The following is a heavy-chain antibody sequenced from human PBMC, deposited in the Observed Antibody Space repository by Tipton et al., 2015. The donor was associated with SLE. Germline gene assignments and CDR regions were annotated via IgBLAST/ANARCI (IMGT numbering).Heavy chain of an antibody. V-gene: IGHV3-23*01. CDR1: GFTFSSYA. J-gene: IGHJ4*02. D-gene: IGHD6-13*01. CDR3: VKSGIAVAGLFDY. Sequence: SLRLSCAASGFTFSSYAMSWVRQAPGKGLEWVSGISGSGGSTYYADSVKGRFTISRDNSKNTLYLQMSSLRAEDTAVYYCVKSGIAVAGLFDYWGQGTLVTVSS. CDR2: ISGSGGST.